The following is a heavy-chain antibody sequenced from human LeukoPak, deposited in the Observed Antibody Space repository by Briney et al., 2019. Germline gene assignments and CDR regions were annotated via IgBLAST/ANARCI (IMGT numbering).Heavy chain of an antibody. CDR3: GTCIVVVPALYAGGFDY. D-gene: IGHD2-2*01. CDR1: GGTFSSYA. V-gene: IGHV1-69*01. J-gene: IGHJ4*02. CDR2: IIPIFGTA. Sequence: SSVKVSCKASGGTFSSYAISWVRQAPGQGLEWMGGIIPIFGTANYAQKFQGRVTITADESTSTAYMELSSLRSEDTAVYYCGTCIVVVPALYAGGFDYWGQGTLVTVSS.